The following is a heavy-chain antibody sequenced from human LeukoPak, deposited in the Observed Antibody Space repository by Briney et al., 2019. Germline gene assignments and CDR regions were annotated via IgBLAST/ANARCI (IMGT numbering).Heavy chain of an antibody. J-gene: IGHJ4*02. CDR2: INWNGGST. Sequence: GGSLRLSCAASGFTFYDYGMSWVRQAPGKGLEWVSGINWNGGSTGYADSVKGRFTISRDNAKNSLYLQMNSLRAEDTALYYCARDGGIAAAGSFDYWGQGTLVTVSS. CDR3: ARDGGIAAAGSFDY. CDR1: GFTFYDYG. D-gene: IGHD6-13*01. V-gene: IGHV3-20*04.